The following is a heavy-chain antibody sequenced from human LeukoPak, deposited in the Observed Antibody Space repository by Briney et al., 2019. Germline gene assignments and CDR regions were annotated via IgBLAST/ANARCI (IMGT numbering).Heavy chain of an antibody. CDR1: GYSFTSYD. CDR2: INTNTRNP. J-gene: IGHJ4*02. D-gene: IGHD6-13*01. V-gene: IGHV7-4-1*02. Sequence: ASVKVSCKASGYSFTSYDINWVRQAPGQGLEWMGWINTNTRNPTYAQGFTGRFVFSLDTSVSTAYLQISSPKAEDTAVYYCARTRIAAASGIFDYWGQGTLVTVSS. CDR3: ARTRIAAASGIFDY.